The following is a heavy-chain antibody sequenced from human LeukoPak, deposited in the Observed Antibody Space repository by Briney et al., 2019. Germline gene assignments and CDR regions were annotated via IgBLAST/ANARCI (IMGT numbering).Heavy chain of an antibody. J-gene: IGHJ4*02. Sequence: GGSLRLSCVTSGFSFNRYSMNWVRQAPGKGLEWVSFISSSGTFTYYEDSVKGRFIITRDNAKKSLFLQLNSLRPEDTGVYYCARDQGSYTDYEVDYWGQGTLVTVSS. CDR2: ISSSGTFT. V-gene: IGHV3-21*01. D-gene: IGHD5-12*01. CDR3: ARDQGSYTDYEVDY. CDR1: GFSFNRYS.